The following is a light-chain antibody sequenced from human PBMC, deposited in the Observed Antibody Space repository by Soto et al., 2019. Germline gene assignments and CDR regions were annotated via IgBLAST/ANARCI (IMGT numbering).Light chain of an antibody. Sequence: SALTQPASVSGSPGQSITISCTGTSSDVGGYNYVSWYQQHPGNAPRLMIYEVNNRPSGVPNRFSGSKSGNTASLTISGLQAEDEADYYCSSYTSSSTLEVFGTGTKVTV. CDR2: EVN. J-gene: IGLJ1*01. V-gene: IGLV2-14*01. CDR3: SSYTSSSTLEV. CDR1: SSDVGGYNY.